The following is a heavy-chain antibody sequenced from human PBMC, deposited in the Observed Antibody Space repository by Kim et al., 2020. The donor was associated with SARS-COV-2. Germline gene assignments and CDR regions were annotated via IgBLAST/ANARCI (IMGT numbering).Heavy chain of an antibody. Sequence: SETLSLTCSVSGASISSFYWSWIRQSPGKGLEWIGNMYNSGSTNYNPSLESRVAISVDTSKNQFSLKLSSVTAADTAIYYCARGDRAGVTATFDDWGQGTLVTVSS. CDR3: ARGDRAGVTATFDD. D-gene: IGHD2-21*02. CDR1: GASISSFY. J-gene: IGHJ4*02. CDR2: MYNSGST. V-gene: IGHV4-59*13.